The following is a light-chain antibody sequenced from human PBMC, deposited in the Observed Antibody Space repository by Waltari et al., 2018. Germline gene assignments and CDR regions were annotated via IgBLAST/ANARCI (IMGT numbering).Light chain of an antibody. CDR2: DTS. CDR1: QTVGKA. V-gene: IGKV3-20*01. Sequence: EIVLTQSPGTLYLSPGDTATLSCRASQTVGKALTWYQQKPGQAPRLLIYDTSRRAPGIPDRFSGSVFGTDFSLTISRLEPEDFAVYYCQKYDRLPATFGQGTKVEIK. CDR3: QKYDRLPAT. J-gene: IGKJ1*01.